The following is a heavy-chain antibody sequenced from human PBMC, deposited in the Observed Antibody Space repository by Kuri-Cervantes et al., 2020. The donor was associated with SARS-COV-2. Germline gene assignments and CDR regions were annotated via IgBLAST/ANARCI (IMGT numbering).Heavy chain of an antibody. D-gene: IGHD2-2*01. CDR1: GFTFSSYS. V-gene: IGHV3-15*07. J-gene: IGHJ6*02. Sequence: GESLKISCAASGFTFSSYSMNWVRQAPGKGLEWVGRIKSKTDGGTTDYAAPVKGRFTISRDDSKNTLYLQMNSLKTEDTAVYYCTTGSDCSSTSCYATPPYYYYGMDVWGQGTTVTVSS. CDR3: TTGSDCSSTSCYATPPYYYYGMDV. CDR2: IKSKTDGGTT.